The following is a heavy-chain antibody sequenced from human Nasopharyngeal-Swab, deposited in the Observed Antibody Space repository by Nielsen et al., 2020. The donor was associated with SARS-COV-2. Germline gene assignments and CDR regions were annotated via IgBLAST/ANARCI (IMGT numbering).Heavy chain of an antibody. Sequence: SETLSLTCAAYGGSFSGYYWSWIRQPPGKGLEWIGEINHSGSTNYNPSLKSRVTISVDTSKNQFSLKLSSVTAADTAVYYCARAGKERSGYYGDVWGKGTTVTVSS. J-gene: IGHJ6*04. D-gene: IGHD3-3*01. CDR3: ARAGKERSGYYGDV. V-gene: IGHV4-34*01. CDR1: GGSFSGYY. CDR2: INHSGST.